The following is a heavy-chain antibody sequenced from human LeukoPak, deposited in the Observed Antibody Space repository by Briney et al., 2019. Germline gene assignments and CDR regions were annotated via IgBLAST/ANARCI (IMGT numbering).Heavy chain of an antibody. V-gene: IGHV3-7*01. J-gene: IGHJ6*02. CDR1: GFTFSSYW. CDR3: ARDHTAIALGGDYYYYGMDV. CDR2: IKQDGSEK. D-gene: IGHD5-18*01. Sequence: TGGSLRLSCAASGFTFSSYWMSWVRQAPGKGLEWVANIKQDGSEKYYVDSVKGRFTISRDNAKNSLYLQMNSLSAEDTAVYYCARDHTAIALGGDYYYYGMDVWGQGTTVTVSS.